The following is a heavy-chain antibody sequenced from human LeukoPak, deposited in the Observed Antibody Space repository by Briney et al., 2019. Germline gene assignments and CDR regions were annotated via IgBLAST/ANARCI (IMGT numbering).Heavy chain of an antibody. D-gene: IGHD3-9*01. V-gene: IGHV1-18*01. Sequence: ASVKVSCKASGYTFTSYGISWVRQAPGRGLEWMGWISAYNGNTNYAQKLQGRVTMTTDTSTSTAYMELRSLRSDDTAVYYCARTKNEKYYDILTGYSPLGYWGQGTLVTVSS. CDR1: GYTFTSYG. CDR2: ISAYNGNT. J-gene: IGHJ4*02. CDR3: ARTKNEKYYDILTGYSPLGY.